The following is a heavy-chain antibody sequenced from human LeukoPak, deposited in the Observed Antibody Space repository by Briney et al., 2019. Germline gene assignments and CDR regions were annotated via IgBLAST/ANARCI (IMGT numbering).Heavy chain of an antibody. CDR2: ISGSGGST. CDR3: ATQGEMGAFYFDY. D-gene: IGHD1-26*01. J-gene: IGHJ4*02. V-gene: IGHV3-23*01. CDR1: GFTFSSYA. Sequence: GGSLRLSCAASGFTFSSYAMRWVRQAPGKGLEWVSAISGSGGSTYYADSVKGRFTISRDNSKNTLYLQMNSLRAEDTAVYYCATQGEMGAFYFDYWGQGTLVTVSS.